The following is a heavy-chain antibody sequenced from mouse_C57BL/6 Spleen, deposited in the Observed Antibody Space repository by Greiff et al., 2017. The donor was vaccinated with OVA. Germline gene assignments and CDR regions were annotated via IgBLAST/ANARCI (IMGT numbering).Heavy chain of an antibody. CDR1: GFSLTSYG. V-gene: IGHV2-2*01. J-gene: IGHJ1*03. D-gene: IGHD1-1*01. Sequence: QVQLQQSGPGLVQPSQSLSITCTVSGFSLTSYGVHWVRQSPGKGLEWLGVIWSGGSTDYNAAFISRLSISKDNSKSQVFFKMNSLQADDTAIYYCARNTYYGSSYPSYWYFDVWGTGTTVTVSS. CDR3: ARNTYYGSSYPSYWYFDV. CDR2: IWSGGST.